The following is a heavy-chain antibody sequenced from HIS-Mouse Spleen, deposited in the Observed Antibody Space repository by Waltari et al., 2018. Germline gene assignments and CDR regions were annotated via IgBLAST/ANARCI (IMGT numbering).Heavy chain of an antibody. D-gene: IGHD6-13*01. J-gene: IGHJ4*02. V-gene: IGHV3-30*18. CDR2: ISYDGSNK. Sequence: QVQLVESGGGVVQPGRALKLSCAASGVTYRSEGLQWVRQAPGKGLEWVAVISYDGSNKYYADSVKGRFTISRDNSKNTLYLQMNSLRAEDTAVYYCAKDRQQLGFDYWGQGTLVTVSS. CDR3: AKDRQQLGFDY. CDR1: GVTYRSEG.